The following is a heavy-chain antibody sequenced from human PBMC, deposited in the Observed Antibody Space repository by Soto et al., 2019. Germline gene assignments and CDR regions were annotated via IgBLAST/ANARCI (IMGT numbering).Heavy chain of an antibody. CDR3: ARRFYYDSSGYYPDAFDI. Sequence: SVKVSCKASGYTFTSYGISWVRQAPGQGLEWMGGIIPIFGTANYAQKFQGRVTITADESTSTAYMELSSLRSEDTAVYYCARRFYYDSSGYYPDAFDIWGQGTMVTVSS. J-gene: IGHJ3*02. V-gene: IGHV1-69*13. D-gene: IGHD3-22*01. CDR2: IIPIFGTA. CDR1: GYTFTSYG.